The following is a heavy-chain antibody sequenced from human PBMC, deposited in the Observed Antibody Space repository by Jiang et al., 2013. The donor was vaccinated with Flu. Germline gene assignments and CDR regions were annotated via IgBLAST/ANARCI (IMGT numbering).Heavy chain of an antibody. V-gene: IGHV4-61*02. Sequence: TLSLICSVSGGSINNAAYYWSWIRQPAGKGLECIGRIYTSGGTNYNPSLRSRVTMSLDTSKNQFSLKLQSTTAADTAVYYCARVGFIAVSGTHAFDIWGQGTMVTVSP. J-gene: IGHJ3*02. CDR2: IYTSGGT. CDR3: ARVGFIAVSGTHAFDI. D-gene: IGHD6-19*01. CDR1: GGSINNAAYY.